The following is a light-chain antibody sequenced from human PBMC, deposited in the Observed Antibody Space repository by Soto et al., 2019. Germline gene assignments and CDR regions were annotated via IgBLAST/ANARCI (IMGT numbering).Light chain of an antibody. CDR2: EVS. V-gene: IGLV2-14*01. CDR1: SSDIGAYTS. Sequence: QSVLTQPASVSGSPGQSITISCTGTSSDIGAYTSVSWYQQHPGKAPKVMIYEVSKRPSGVSNRFSGSKSGNTASLTISGLQGEDEAHYYCSSYKSDNRSYVFGTGTKVTVL. J-gene: IGLJ1*01. CDR3: SSYKSDNRSYV.